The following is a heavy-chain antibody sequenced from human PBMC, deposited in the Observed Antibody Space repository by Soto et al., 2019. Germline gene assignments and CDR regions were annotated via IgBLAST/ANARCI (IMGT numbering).Heavy chain of an antibody. CDR1: GCTFSSYT. D-gene: IGHD5-12*01. CDR2: IIPILGIA. Sequence: SVKVSCKASGCTFSSYTISWVRQAPGQGLEWMGRIIPILGIANYAQKFQGRVTITADKSTSTAYMELSSLRSEDTAVYYCAGQEMATPHYYYGMDVWGQGPTVTLSS. J-gene: IGHJ6*02. V-gene: IGHV1-69*02. CDR3: AGQEMATPHYYYGMDV.